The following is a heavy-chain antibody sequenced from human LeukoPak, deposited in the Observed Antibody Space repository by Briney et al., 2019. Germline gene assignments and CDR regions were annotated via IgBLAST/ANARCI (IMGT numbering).Heavy chain of an antibody. Sequence: SETLSLTCTVSGTSVSNYYWSWIRQPPGKGLEWIGYMYYTGSANYNPSLKSRVTMSVDTSENQFSLKLRSVTAADTAVYYCARAGRPEGFGDPAYYGMDVWGQGTTVTVSS. V-gene: IGHV4-59*02. J-gene: IGHJ6*02. D-gene: IGHD3-10*01. CDR2: MYYTGSA. CDR1: GTSVSNYY. CDR3: ARAGRPEGFGDPAYYGMDV.